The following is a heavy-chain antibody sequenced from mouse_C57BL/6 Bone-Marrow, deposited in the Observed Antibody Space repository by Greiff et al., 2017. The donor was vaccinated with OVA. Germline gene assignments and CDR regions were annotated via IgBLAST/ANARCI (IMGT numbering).Heavy chain of an antibody. CDR2: ISDGGSYT. J-gene: IGHJ2*01. CDR1: GFTFSSYA. CDR3: ARDSSGYVVFDY. V-gene: IGHV5-4*01. D-gene: IGHD3-2*02. Sequence: EVNLVESGGGLVKPGGSLKLSCAASGFTFSSYAMSWVRQTPEKRLEWVATISDGGSYTYYPDNVKGRFTISRDNAKNNLYLQMSHLKSEDTAMYYCARDSSGYVVFDYWGQGTTLTVSS.